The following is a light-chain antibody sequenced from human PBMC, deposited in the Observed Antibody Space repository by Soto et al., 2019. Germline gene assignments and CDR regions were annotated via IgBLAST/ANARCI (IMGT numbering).Light chain of an antibody. V-gene: IGKV1-5*03. Sequence: DIQMTQSPSTLSASEGDRVTITCRASQSISSWLAWYQQKPGKAPKLLIYKASNLQGGVPGRFSGSGFGTEFTLTISSLQPDDFATYYCQQYSSYPYRFGQGTKLENK. CDR3: QQYSSYPYR. CDR2: KAS. J-gene: IGKJ2*03. CDR1: QSISSW.